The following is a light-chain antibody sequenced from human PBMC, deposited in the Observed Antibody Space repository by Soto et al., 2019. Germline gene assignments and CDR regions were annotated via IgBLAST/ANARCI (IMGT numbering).Light chain of an antibody. Sequence: DIQMTQSPSSLSASVGDRVTITCRASQSISSYLNWYQQKPGKAPKLLIYAASSLQSGVPSRFSGSGSGTDFTLTISSLEPEDFAFYFCQQRSHWPTFGQGTKVDI. CDR2: AAS. J-gene: IGKJ1*01. CDR3: QQRSHWPT. CDR1: QSISSY. V-gene: IGKV1-39*01.